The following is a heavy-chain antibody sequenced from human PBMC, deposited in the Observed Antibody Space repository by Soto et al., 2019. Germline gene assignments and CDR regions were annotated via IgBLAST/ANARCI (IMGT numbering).Heavy chain of an antibody. CDR2: ISTFNGNA. CDR3: ARLNGYSTGWSAT. D-gene: IGHD2-8*02. J-gene: IGHJ5*02. V-gene: IGHV1-18*01. Sequence: GASVKVCCKTSGYTFSSYGIMWVRQAPGQGLECMGWISTFNGNAHYAQNLQDRVTMTTDTSTSTVYLELTSLTSDDTGVYYCARLNGYSTGWSATWGQGTLVTVSS. CDR1: GYTFSSYG.